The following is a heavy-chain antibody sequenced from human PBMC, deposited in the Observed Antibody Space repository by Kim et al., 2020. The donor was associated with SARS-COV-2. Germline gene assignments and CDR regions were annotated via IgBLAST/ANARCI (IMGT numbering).Heavy chain of an antibody. V-gene: IGHV3-23*03. CDR3: AKYGSGNLDY. CDR2: ST. J-gene: IGHJ4*02. Sequence: STYYAASVKGRFANSRDNSKNTLYLQMNSLRAEDTAVYYCAKYGSGNLDYWGQGTLVTVSS. D-gene: IGHD3-10*01.